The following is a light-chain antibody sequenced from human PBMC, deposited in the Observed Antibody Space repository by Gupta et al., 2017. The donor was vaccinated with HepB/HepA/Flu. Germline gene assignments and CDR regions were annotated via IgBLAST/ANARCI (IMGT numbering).Light chain of an antibody. CDR1: SLRSYY. Sequence: SSELTQDPSLSVALGQTVRITCQVDSLRSYYASWYQQKPGQEPALVNYGKNNRASGIPDLFSGASSGNTAYFNITGARAQDEADDDCNSRDSNGHHLQGGFGGGNKMTVL. CDR3: NSRDSNGHHLQGG. J-gene: IGLJ2*01. V-gene: IGLV3-19*01. CDR2: GKN.